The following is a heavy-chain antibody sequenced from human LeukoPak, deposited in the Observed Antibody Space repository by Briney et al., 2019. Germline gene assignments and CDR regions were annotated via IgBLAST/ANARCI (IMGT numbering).Heavy chain of an antibody. CDR2: IYYSGNT. J-gene: IGHJ4*02. V-gene: IGHV4-39*01. CDR1: GGSISSSGYY. CDR3: ARQRGVAALPFDY. Sequence: PSETLSLTCTVSGGSISSSGYYWAWIRQPPGKGLEWIGSIYYSGNTYYTPSLKSRVTLSVDTSKNQFSLKLISVTAADTAVYYCARQRGVAALPFDYWGQGTLVTVSS. D-gene: IGHD2-15*01.